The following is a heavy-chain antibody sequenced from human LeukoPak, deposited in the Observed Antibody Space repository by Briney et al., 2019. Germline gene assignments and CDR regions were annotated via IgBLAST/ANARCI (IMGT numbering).Heavy chain of an antibody. CDR3: ARRRDRGYDFDY. V-gene: IGHV4-59*08. D-gene: IGHD5-12*01. J-gene: IGHJ4*02. CDR2: VYYSGST. CDR1: GGSISTYY. Sequence: PSETLSLTCTVSGGSISTYYWSWIRQPPGKGLEWIGNVYYSGSTNYNPSLRSRVTISVDTSKNQFSLKVSSVTAADTAVYYCARRRDRGYDFDYWGQGTLVTVSS.